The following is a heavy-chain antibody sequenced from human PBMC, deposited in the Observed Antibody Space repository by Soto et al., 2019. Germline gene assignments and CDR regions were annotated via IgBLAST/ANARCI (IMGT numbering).Heavy chain of an antibody. J-gene: IGHJ5*02. Sequence: QVQLVQSGAEVKEPGSSVNVSCKTSGATFGNTAVTWVRQAPGQGLEWIGGIVPLFGTANYAQKFRGRVTITADESTRTDYMGLSSLRTDDTAVYYCARDGDPGYSFWSGPLGGGRFDPWGQGTLVTVSS. V-gene: IGHV1-69*12. CDR3: ARDGDPGYSFWSGPLGGGRFDP. CDR2: IVPLFGTA. CDR1: GATFGNTA. D-gene: IGHD3-3*01.